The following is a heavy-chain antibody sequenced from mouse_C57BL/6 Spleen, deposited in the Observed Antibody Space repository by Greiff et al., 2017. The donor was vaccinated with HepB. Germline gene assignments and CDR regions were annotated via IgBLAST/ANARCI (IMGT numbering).Heavy chain of an antibody. CDR3: VRQTSYSKHGYFDD. D-gene: IGHD2-5*01. CDR1: GFSFNTYA. J-gene: IGHJ2*01. CDR2: IRSKSNNYAT. Sequence: EVQLQESGGGLVQPKGSLKLSCAASGFSFNTYAMNWVRQAPGKGLEWVARIRSKSNNYATYYADSVKDRFTISRDDSESMLYLQMNNLKTEDTAMYYCVRQTSYSKHGYFDDWGQGTTLTVSS. V-gene: IGHV10-1*01.